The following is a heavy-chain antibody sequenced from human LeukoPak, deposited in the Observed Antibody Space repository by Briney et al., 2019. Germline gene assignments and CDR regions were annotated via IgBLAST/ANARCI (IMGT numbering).Heavy chain of an antibody. Sequence: PSETLSLTCTVSGGSIGSYYWSWIRQPPGKGLEWIGYIYYSGSTNYNPSLKSRVTISVDTSKNQFSLKLSSVTAADTAVYYCARGHSSGWYYLDYWGQGTLVTVSS. V-gene: IGHV4-59*08. CDR1: GGSIGSYY. CDR2: IYYSGST. D-gene: IGHD6-19*01. CDR3: ARGHSSGWYYLDY. J-gene: IGHJ4*02.